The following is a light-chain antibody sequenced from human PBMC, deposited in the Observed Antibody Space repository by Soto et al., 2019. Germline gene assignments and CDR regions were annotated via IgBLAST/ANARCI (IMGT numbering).Light chain of an antibody. CDR1: QYISNH. CDR2: AAS. V-gene: IGKV1-39*01. J-gene: IGKJ1*01. Sequence: DIQMTQSPSSLSPSVGDRVTITCRASQYISNHLNWYQQKPGKAPKLLIYAASSLQSGVPSRFSGSGSGTDFTLTINSLQPEDFATYWCQQSYSSPWTFGQGTMVEIK. CDR3: QQSYSSPWT.